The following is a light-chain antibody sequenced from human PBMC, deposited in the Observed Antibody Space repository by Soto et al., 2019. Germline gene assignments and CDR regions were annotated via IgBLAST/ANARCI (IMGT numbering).Light chain of an antibody. CDR1: SSEVGAYNS. CDR3: SSWTSSSSYV. Sequence: QSVLTQPASVSGSPGQSIAISCTGTSSEVGAYNSVSWYQQYPGKAPKLMIHDVYNRPSGVSDRFSGSKSGNTASLTISGLQAEDEADYYCSSWTSSSSYVFGSGTKLTVL. CDR2: DVY. V-gene: IGLV2-14*01. J-gene: IGLJ1*01.